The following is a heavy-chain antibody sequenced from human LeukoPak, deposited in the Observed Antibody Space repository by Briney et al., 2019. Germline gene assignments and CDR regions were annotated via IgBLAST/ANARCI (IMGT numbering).Heavy chain of an antibody. V-gene: IGHV1-69*04. J-gene: IGHJ4*02. CDR2: IITILGIA. CDR1: GGTFSSYA. CDR3: ARYPRGWHDDY. D-gene: IGHD1-26*01. Sequence: SVKVSCKASGGTFSSYAISWVRHAPGQGLGWVGRIITILGIANYAQKFQGRVTITADKSTSTAYMELSSLRSDDTAVYYCARYPRGWHDDYWGQGTLVTVSS.